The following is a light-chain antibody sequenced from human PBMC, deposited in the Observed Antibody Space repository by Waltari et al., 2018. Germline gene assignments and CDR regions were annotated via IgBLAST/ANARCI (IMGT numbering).Light chain of an antibody. V-gene: IGKV1-5*03. J-gene: IGKJ4*01. Sequence: DIQMTQSPSSLSASIGARVTSPCRASQSISSWLAWYQQKPGKAPKLLISKASTLESGVPSRFSGSGSGTEFTLTISSLQPDDFATYYCQQYTSFSLTFGGGTTVEIK. CDR3: QQYTSFSLT. CDR1: QSISSW. CDR2: KAS.